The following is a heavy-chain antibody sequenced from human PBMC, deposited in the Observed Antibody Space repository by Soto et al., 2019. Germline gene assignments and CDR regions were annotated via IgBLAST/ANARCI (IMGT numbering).Heavy chain of an antibody. J-gene: IGHJ3*02. V-gene: IGHV3-7*01. CDR2: IKQDGSEK. CDR1: GFTFSSYW. D-gene: IGHD2-21*01. CDR3: ASRKLWKNFDAFDI. Sequence: PGGSLRLSCAASGFTFSSYWMSWVRQAPGKGLEWVANIKQDGSEKYYVDSVKGRFTISRDNAKNSLYLQMNSLRAEDTAVYYCASRKLWKNFDAFDIWGQGTMVTVSS.